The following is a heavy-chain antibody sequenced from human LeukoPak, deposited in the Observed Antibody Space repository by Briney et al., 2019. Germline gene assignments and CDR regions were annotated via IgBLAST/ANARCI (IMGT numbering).Heavy chain of an antibody. V-gene: IGHV1-8*01. J-gene: IGHJ4*02. Sequence: ASVKVSCKASGYTFTSYDIHWVRQATGQGLEWMGRMNPNSGNTGYAQKFQGRVTMTRNTSIRTAYMELSSLRSEDTAVCYCAREYSSSSGSGGGYWGQGTLVTVSS. CDR3: AREYSSSSGSGGGY. CDR1: GYTFTSYD. CDR2: MNPNSGNT. D-gene: IGHD6-6*01.